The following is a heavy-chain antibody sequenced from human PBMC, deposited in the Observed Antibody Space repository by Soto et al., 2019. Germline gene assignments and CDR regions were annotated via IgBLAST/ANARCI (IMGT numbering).Heavy chain of an antibody. J-gene: IGHJ5*02. Sequence: SVKVSCKASGGTLSSYTISWVRQAPGQGLEWMGRIIPILGIANYAQKFQGRVTITADKSTSTAYMELSSLRSEDTAVYYCAXGSTXXGVVNWXDPWGQGTLVTVSS. CDR1: GGTLSSYT. D-gene: IGHD3-3*01. CDR3: AXGSTXXGVVNWXDP. V-gene: IGHV1-69*02. CDR2: IIPILGIA.